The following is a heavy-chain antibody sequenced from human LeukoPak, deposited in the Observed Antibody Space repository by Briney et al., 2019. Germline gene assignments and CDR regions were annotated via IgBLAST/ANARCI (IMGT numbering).Heavy chain of an antibody. CDR2: IKQDGSEK. CDR1: GFTLSKHW. CDR3: GREWAVDF. J-gene: IGHJ4*02. V-gene: IGHV3-7*01. Sequence: GGSLTLSCAASGFTLSKHWMTWVRQAPGKGLECVAIIKQDGSEKYYVNSVKGRFTISRDNAKNSLYLQMNSLRVEDTAVYYCGREWAVDFWGQGTLVTVSS.